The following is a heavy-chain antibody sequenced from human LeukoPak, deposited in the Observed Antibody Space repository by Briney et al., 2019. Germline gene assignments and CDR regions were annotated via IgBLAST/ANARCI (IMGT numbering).Heavy chain of an antibody. CDR2: IYHSGST. CDR1: GYSISSGYY. J-gene: IGHJ6*03. CDR3: ARGAGGLTNYYYYYYMDV. Sequence: SETLSLTCTVSGYSISSGYYWGWIRQPPGKGLEWIGSIYHSGSTYYNPSLKSRVTISVDTSKKQFSLKLSSVTAADTAVYYCARGAGGLTNYYYYYYMDVWGKGTTVTISS. D-gene: IGHD4/OR15-4a*01. V-gene: IGHV4-38-2*02.